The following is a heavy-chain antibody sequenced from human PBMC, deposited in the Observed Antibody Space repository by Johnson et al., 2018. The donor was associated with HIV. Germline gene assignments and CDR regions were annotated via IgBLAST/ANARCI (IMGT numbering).Heavy chain of an antibody. D-gene: IGHD3-22*01. CDR3: ASCESDSSGRGAFDI. J-gene: IGHJ3*02. CDR2: ISYDGSNK. Sequence: QVQLVESGGGVVQPGRSLRLSCAASGFTFSSYAMHWVRQAPGKGLEWVAVISYDGSNKYYADSVKGRFTLSRDNSKNTLYLQMKSLRAEDTAVYYCASCESDSSGRGAFDIWGQGTMVTVSS. V-gene: IGHV3-30-3*01. CDR1: GFTFSSYA.